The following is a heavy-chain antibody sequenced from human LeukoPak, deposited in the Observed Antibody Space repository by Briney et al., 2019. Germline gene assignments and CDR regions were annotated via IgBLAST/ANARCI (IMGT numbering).Heavy chain of an antibody. CDR1: GYTFTSYD. V-gene: IGHV1-8*01. Sequence: ASVKVSCKASGYTFTSYDINWVRQATGQGLEWMGWMNPNSGNTGYAQKFQGRVTMTRNTSISTAHMELSSLRSEDTAVYYCARASLRRITIFGVVIRKNWFDPWGQGTLVTVSS. CDR3: ARASLRRITIFGVVIRKNWFDP. CDR2: MNPNSGNT. D-gene: IGHD3-3*01. J-gene: IGHJ5*02.